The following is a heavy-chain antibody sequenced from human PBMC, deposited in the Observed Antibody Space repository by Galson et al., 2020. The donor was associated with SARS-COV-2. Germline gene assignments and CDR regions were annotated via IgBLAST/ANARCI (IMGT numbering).Heavy chain of an antibody. CDR3: ASSVGGYYGMDV. Sequence: NSGGSLRLSCAASGFTFSSYSMNWVRQAPGKGLEWVSSISSSSSYIYYADSVKGRFTISRDNAKNSLYLQMTSLRAEDTAVYYCASSVGGYYGMDVWGQGTTVTVSS. V-gene: IGHV3-21*01. J-gene: IGHJ6*02. D-gene: IGHD3-10*01. CDR1: GFTFSSYS. CDR2: ISSSSSYI.